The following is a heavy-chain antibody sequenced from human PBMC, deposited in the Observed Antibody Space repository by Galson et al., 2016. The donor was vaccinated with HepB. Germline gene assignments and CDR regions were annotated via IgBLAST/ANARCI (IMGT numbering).Heavy chain of an antibody. CDR3: ARLGGRDGYKRVVGVFDS. J-gene: IGHJ3*02. D-gene: IGHD5-24*01. V-gene: IGHV5-51*01. Sequence: QSGAEVKKPGESLRISCKASGFSFSSYWIGWVRQMPGKGLGWMGIIYPGDSDTRDSPSFQGQVTISADRSINTAYLQWSSLKASDTAMYYCARLGGRDGYKRVVGVFDSCGQGTMVTVSS. CDR2: IYPGDSDT. CDR1: GFSFSSYW.